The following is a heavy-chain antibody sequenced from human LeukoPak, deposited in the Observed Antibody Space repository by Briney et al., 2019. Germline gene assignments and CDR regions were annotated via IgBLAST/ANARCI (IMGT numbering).Heavy chain of an antibody. D-gene: IGHD2-15*01. CDR3: AKTISGGSCLFDY. J-gene: IGHJ4*02. V-gene: IGHV4-34*01. CDR1: GGSFSGYY. Sequence: PSETLSLTCAVYGGSFSGYYWSWIRQPPGKGLEWIGEINHGGRTNYNPSLKSRVTISVDTSKNQFSLKRSSVTAADTAVYYCAKTISGGSCLFDYWGQGTLVTVSS. CDR2: INHGGRT.